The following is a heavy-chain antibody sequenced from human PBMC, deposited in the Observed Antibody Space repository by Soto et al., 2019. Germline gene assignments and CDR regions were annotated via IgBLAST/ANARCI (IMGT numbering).Heavy chain of an antibody. D-gene: IGHD3-9*01. J-gene: IGHJ4*02. CDR3: ARGRFLTGYYPVFDY. Sequence: SETLSLTCTVSGGSISSGDYYWSWIRQPPGKGLEWIGYIYYSGNTYYNPSLKSRLTISLDTSKKHFSLKLSSVTAADTAVYYCARGRFLTGYYPVFDYWAQGTLVTVSS. CDR2: IYYSGNT. CDR1: GGSISSGDYY. V-gene: IGHV4-30-4*01.